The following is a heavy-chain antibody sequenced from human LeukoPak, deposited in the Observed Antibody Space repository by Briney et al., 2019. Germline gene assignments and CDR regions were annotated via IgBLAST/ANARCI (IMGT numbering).Heavy chain of an antibody. V-gene: IGHV3-48*02. CDR2: ISSGSNSI. Sequence: PGGSLRLSCAASGFTVSSNYMSWVRQAPGKGLEWVSHISSGSNSINYADSVKGRFTISRDNAKNSLLLQMNSLRDEDTAVYYCARGPSNRHFDYWGQGTLVTVSS. J-gene: IGHJ4*02. D-gene: IGHD2/OR15-2a*01. CDR1: GFTVSSNY. CDR3: ARGPSNRHFDY.